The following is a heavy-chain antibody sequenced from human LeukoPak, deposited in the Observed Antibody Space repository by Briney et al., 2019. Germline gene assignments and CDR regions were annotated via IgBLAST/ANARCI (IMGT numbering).Heavy chain of an antibody. Sequence: SVKVSCKASGGTFSSYAISWVRQAPGQGLEWMGRIIPILGIANYAQKFQGRVTITADKSTSTAYMELGSLRSEDTAVYYCARDRGYDSSGYSPTGPLFDYWGQGTLVTVSS. D-gene: IGHD3-22*01. J-gene: IGHJ4*02. CDR3: ARDRGYDSSGYSPTGPLFDY. CDR1: GGTFSSYA. V-gene: IGHV1-69*04. CDR2: IIPILGIA.